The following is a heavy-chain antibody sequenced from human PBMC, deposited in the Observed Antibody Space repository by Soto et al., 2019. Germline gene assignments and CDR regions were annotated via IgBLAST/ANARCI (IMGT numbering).Heavy chain of an antibody. CDR2: TCYRSKWYN. CDR1: GDSASSNSAA. Sequence: SQTLSVTGAISGDSASSNSAAWNWIRQSPSRGLEWLGRTCYRSKWYNDYAVSVKSRITXXXDXXXXXFYLQXXAVTPEDTAVYYCARVGERYDFWSGSARGMDV. D-gene: IGHD3-3*01. J-gene: IGHJ6*01. V-gene: IGHV6-1*01. CDR3: ARVGERYDFWSGSARGMDV.